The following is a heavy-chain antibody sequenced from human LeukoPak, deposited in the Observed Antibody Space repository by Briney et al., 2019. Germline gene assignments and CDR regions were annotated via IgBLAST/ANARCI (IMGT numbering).Heavy chain of an antibody. J-gene: IGHJ6*02. CDR3: ARRGYDGLAMDV. CDR2: IHYSGST. Sequence: PSETLSLTCTVSGGSISSNYWNCIRQPPGKGLEWIGYIHYSGSTNYSPSVKSRVIISVDTSKTQFSLKLRSVTAADTAVYYCARRGYDGLAMDVWGQGTTVTVSS. D-gene: IGHD5-12*01. CDR1: GGSISSNY. V-gene: IGHV4-59*08.